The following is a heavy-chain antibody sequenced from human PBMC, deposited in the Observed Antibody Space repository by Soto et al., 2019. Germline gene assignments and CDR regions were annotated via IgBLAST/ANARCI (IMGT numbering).Heavy chain of an antibody. J-gene: IGHJ4*02. D-gene: IGHD3-16*02. V-gene: IGHV4-30-4*01. CDR2: IYYSGSA. CDR1: NDSISNSAYF. CDR3: ARGDLNDYVWGSYRYTGFDY. Sequence: SETLSLTCTVSNDSISNSAYFWTWIRQPPGKGLELIGYIYYSGSASYNPSLKSRVTISVDTSKNQFSLKLSSVTAADTAVYYCARGDLNDYVWGSYRYTGFDYWGQGTLVTVSS.